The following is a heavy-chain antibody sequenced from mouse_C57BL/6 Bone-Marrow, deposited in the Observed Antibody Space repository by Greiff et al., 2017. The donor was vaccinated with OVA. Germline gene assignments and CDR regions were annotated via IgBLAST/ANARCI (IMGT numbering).Heavy chain of an antibody. J-gene: IGHJ4*01. V-gene: IGHV1-7*01. CDR2: INPSSGYT. CDR3: AKGPYDYDGLGYAMDY. D-gene: IGHD2-4*01. Sequence: QVQLQQPGAELVRPGASVKLSCKASGYTFTSYWMHWVKQRPGQGLEWIGYINPSSGYTKYNQKFKDKATLTADKSSSTAYMQLSSLTYEDSAVYYCAKGPYDYDGLGYAMDYWGQGTSVTVSS. CDR1: GYTFTSYW.